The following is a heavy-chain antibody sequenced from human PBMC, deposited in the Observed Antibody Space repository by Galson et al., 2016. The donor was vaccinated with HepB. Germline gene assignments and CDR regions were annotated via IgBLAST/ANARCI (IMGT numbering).Heavy chain of an antibody. CDR1: GFIFSTYA. CDR3: AKALAPYCSGGSCFRGFDS. Sequence: SLRLSCAASGFIFSTYAMNWVRQAPGKGLELVSGITGGGGTTHYADSVKGRFTISRDNSESTLYLQMNSLGAEDTAIYYCAKALAPYCSGGSCFRGFDSWGRGTLVTVSS. V-gene: IGHV3-23*01. J-gene: IGHJ4*02. CDR2: ITGGGGTT. D-gene: IGHD4-23*01.